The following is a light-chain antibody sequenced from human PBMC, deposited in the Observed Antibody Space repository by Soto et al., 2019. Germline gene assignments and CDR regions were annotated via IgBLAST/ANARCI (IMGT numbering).Light chain of an antibody. CDR1: SSDVGAYNY. CDR3: SSFASSNTWV. V-gene: IGLV2-8*01. J-gene: IGLJ3*02. Sequence: QSALTQPPSASGSPGQSVTISCTGTSSDVGAYNYVSCYQQHAGKAPKLVIYEVTKRPSGVPDRVSGSKSANTASLTVSGLQAEDEADYYVSSFASSNTWVFGGGTKLTVL. CDR2: EVT.